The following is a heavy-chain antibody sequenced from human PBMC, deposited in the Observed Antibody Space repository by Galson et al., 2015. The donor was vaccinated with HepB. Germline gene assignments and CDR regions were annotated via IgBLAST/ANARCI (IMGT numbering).Heavy chain of an antibody. D-gene: IGHD3-3*01. Sequence: SLRLSCAASGFTFSSYAMHWVRQAPGKGLEWVAVISYDGSNKYYADSVKGRFTISRDNSKNTLYLQMNSLRAEDTAVYYCARGDKRYYDFWSGYYFRDAFDIWGQGTMVTVSS. CDR2: ISYDGSNK. CDR3: ARGDKRYYDFWSGYYFRDAFDI. V-gene: IGHV3-30-3*01. CDR1: GFTFSSYA. J-gene: IGHJ3*02.